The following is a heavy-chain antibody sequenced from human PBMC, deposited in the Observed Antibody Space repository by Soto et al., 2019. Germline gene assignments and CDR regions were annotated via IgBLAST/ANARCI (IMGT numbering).Heavy chain of an antibody. CDR3: ARSVVAASRGYYYYGMDV. Sequence: SETLSLTCTVSGGSISSGGYYWSWIRQHPGKGLEWIGYIYYSGSTYYNPSLKSRVTISVDTSKNQFSLKLSSVTAADTAVYYCARSVVAASRGYYYYGMDVWGQGTTVTVS. V-gene: IGHV4-31*03. J-gene: IGHJ6*02. CDR2: IYYSGST. CDR1: GGSISSGGYY. D-gene: IGHD5-12*01.